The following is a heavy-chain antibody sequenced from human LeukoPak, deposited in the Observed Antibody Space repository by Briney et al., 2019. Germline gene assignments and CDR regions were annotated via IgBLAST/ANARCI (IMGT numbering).Heavy chain of an antibody. J-gene: IGHJ4*02. V-gene: IGHV4-59*06. CDR2: IYYSGST. D-gene: IGHD2-2*01. Sequence: SETLSLTCTVSGDSISSNYWTWIRQPAGKGLEWIGYIYYSGSTYYNPSLKSRVTISVDTSKNQFSLKLSSVTAADTAVYYCARVHQLLSYYFDYWGQGTLVTVSS. CDR3: ARVHQLLSYYFDY. CDR1: GDSISSNY.